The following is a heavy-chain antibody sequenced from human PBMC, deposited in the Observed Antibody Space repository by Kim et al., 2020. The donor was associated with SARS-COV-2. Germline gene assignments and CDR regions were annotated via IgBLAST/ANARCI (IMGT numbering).Heavy chain of an antibody. CDR3: ARGRPRVAARHSSFGY. CDR2: INHSGST. V-gene: IGHV4-34*01. Sequence: SETLSLTCAVYGGSFSGYYWSWIRQPPGKGLEWIGEINHSGSTNYNPSLKSRVTISVDTSKNQFSLKLSSVTAADTAVYYCARGRPRVAARHSSFGYWGQGTLVTVSS. CDR1: GGSFSGYY. J-gene: IGHJ4*02. D-gene: IGHD6-6*01.